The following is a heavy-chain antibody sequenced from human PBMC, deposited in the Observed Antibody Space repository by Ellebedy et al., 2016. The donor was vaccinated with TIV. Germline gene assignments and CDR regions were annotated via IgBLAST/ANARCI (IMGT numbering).Heavy chain of an antibody. CDR3: SKDLTGYSLYYFES. Sequence: GGSLRLSXAASGFTFSTYSMNWVRQAPGKGLEWVANIKKDGSEKYYVDSVKGRFTISRDNANNSLILQMNSLRVEDTALYYCSKDLTGYSLYYFESWGQGTLVTVSS. CDR1: GFTFSTYS. D-gene: IGHD5-12*01. J-gene: IGHJ4*02. CDR2: IKKDGSEK. V-gene: IGHV3-7*03.